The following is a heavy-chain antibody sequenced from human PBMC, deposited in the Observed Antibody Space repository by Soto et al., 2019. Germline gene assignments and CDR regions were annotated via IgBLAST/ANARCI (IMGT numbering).Heavy chain of an antibody. CDR3: ASGPYCSSTSCYADYYYYYYMDV. CDR1: GFTFSSYS. Sequence: TGGSLRLSCAASGFTFSSYSMNWVRQAPGKGLEWVSSISSSSSYIYYADSVKGRLTISRDNAKNSLYLQMNSLRAEDTAVYYCASGPYCSSTSCYADYYYYYYMDVWGKGTTVTVSS. J-gene: IGHJ6*03. CDR2: ISSSSSYI. D-gene: IGHD2-2*01. V-gene: IGHV3-21*01.